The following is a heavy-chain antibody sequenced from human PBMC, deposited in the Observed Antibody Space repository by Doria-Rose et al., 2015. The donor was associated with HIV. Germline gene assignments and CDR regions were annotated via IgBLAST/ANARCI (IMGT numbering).Heavy chain of an antibody. J-gene: IGHJ4*02. V-gene: IGHV2-26*01. Sequence: SGPVLVKPTETLTLTCTVSGVSLSSPGMGVSWIRQPPGKDLEWLANIFSDDERSYKTSLKSRLTISRGTSKSQVVLTMTDMGPVDTATYYCARIKSSRWYHKYYFDFWGQGTLVIVSA. CDR2: IFSDDER. CDR3: ARIKSSRWYHKYYFDF. CDR1: GVSLSSPGMG. D-gene: IGHD6-13*01.